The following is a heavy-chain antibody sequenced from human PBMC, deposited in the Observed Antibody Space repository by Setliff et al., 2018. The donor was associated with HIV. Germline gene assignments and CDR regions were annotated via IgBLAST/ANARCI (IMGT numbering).Heavy chain of an antibody. V-gene: IGHV4-39*01. CDR2: ILYGGTT. Sequence: SETLSLTCAVSGGSVDSRDYYWGWIRQPPGKGLEWIGNILYGGTTYYTPSLKSRVSISVDTSRNQFSLRLNSATAADTAVYYCARPTTGLGGGAAFDIWGQGTMVTVSS. D-gene: IGHD2-8*01. CDR3: ARPTTGLGGGAAFDI. CDR1: GGSVDSRDYY. J-gene: IGHJ3*02.